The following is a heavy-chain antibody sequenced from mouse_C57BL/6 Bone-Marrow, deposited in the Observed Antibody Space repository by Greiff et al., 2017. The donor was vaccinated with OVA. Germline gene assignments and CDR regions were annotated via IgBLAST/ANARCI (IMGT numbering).Heavy chain of an antibody. J-gene: IGHJ1*03. CDR1: GYTFTDYY. CDR3: ARWDYYGSSYVGYFDV. CDR2: IYPGSGNT. Sequence: VQLVESGAELVRPGASVKLSCKASGYTFTDYYINWVKQRPGQGLEWIARIYPGSGNTYYNEKFKGKATLTAEKSSSTAYMQLSSLTSEDSAVYFCARWDYYGSSYVGYFDVWGTGTTVTVSS. V-gene: IGHV1-76*01. D-gene: IGHD1-1*01.